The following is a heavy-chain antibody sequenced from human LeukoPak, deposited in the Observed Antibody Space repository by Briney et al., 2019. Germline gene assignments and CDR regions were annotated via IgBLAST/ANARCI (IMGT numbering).Heavy chain of an antibody. CDR1: GFTVSSNY. Sequence: GGSLRLSCAASGFTVSSNYMSWVRQAPGKGLEWVSVIYSGGSTYYADSVKGRFTISRDNAKNSLYLQMNSLRADDTAVYYCARGGLAIAVADWGQGTLVTVSS. J-gene: IGHJ4*02. V-gene: IGHV3-66*01. CDR3: ARGGLAIAVAD. D-gene: IGHD6-19*01. CDR2: IYSGGST.